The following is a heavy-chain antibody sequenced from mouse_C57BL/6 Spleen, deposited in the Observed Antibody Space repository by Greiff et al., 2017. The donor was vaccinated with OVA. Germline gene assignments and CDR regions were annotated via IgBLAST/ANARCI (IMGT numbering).Heavy chain of an antibody. Sequence: EVQLQQSGTVLARPGASVKMSCKTSGYTFTSYWMHWVKQRPGQGLEWIGAIYPGNSDTSYNQKFKGKATLTAVTSSSTAYMELSSLTNEDSAVYYCTSSGGNFYFDDWGQGTTRTVSS. CDR3: TSSGGNFYFDD. V-gene: IGHV1-5*01. CDR2: IYPGNSDT. CDR1: GYTFTSYW. J-gene: IGHJ2*01. D-gene: IGHD2-1*01.